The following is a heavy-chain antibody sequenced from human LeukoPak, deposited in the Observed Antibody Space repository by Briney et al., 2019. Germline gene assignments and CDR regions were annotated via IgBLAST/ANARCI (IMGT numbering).Heavy chain of an antibody. CDR3: AELGITMIGGV. J-gene: IGHJ6*04. CDR1: GFTFSDYY. D-gene: IGHD3-10*02. CDR2: ISSGSSTI. V-gene: IGHV3-11*04. Sequence: PGGSLRLSCAASGFTFSDYYMSWLRQAPGKGLEWVSYISSGSSTIFHADSVKGRFTISRDNAKNSLYLQMNSLRAEDTAVYYCAELGITMIGGVWGKGTTVTVSS.